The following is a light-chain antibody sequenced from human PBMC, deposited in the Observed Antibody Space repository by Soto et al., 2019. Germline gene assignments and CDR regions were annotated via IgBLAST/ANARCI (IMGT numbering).Light chain of an antibody. V-gene: IGLV2-8*01. Sequence: QSVLTQPPSASGSPGQSVTISCTGTSSDVGTFNYVSWYQQYPGKAPKLLIYEVSTRPSGIPDRFSGSKSANTASLTVSGLQAEDEADYYCSSYAGNNNCVFGGGTKLTVL. J-gene: IGLJ3*02. CDR2: EVS. CDR3: SSYAGNNNCV. CDR1: SSDVGTFNY.